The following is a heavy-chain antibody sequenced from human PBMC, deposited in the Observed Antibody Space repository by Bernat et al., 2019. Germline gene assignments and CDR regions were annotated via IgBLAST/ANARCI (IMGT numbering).Heavy chain of an antibody. V-gene: IGHV3-33*01. Sequence: QVQLVESGGGVVQPGRSLRLSCAASGFTFSSYGMHWVRQAPGKGLEWVAVIWYDGSNKYYADSVKGRFTISRDNSKNTLYLQMNSLRAEDTAVYYCARDHLEHYYDSSGYYPGDYWGQGTLVTVSS. CDR2: IWYDGSNK. CDR3: ARDHLEHYYDSSGYYPGDY. J-gene: IGHJ4*02. CDR1: GFTFSSYG. D-gene: IGHD3-22*01.